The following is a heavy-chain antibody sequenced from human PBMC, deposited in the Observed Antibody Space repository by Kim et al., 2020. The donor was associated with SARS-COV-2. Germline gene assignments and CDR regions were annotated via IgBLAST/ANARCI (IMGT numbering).Heavy chain of an antibody. J-gene: IGHJ4*02. CDR3: ARPLGGDSGPFDY. CDR2: IYYSGST. V-gene: IGHV4-39*01. Sequence: SETLSLTCTVSGGSISSSSYYWGWIRQPPGKGLEWIGSIYYSGSTYYNPSLKSRVTISVDTSKNQFSLKLSSVTAADTAVYYCARPLGGDSGPFDYWGQGTLVTVSS. D-gene: IGHD4-17*01. CDR1: GGSISSSSYY.